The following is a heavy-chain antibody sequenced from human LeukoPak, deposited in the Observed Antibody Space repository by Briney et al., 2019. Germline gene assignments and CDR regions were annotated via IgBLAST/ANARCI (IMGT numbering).Heavy chain of an antibody. J-gene: IGHJ1*01. CDR3: AKKVVVGATSPYSDFQD. CDR2: IKQDGSEK. Sequence: PGGSLRLSCAASGFTFSSYWMSWVRQAPGKGLEWVANIKQDGSEKYYVDSVKGRFTISRDNSRNTLYLQMNSLRAEDTALYYCAKKVVVGATSPYSDFQDWGQGTLVTVSS. V-gene: IGHV3-7*03. D-gene: IGHD1-26*01. CDR1: GFTFSSYW.